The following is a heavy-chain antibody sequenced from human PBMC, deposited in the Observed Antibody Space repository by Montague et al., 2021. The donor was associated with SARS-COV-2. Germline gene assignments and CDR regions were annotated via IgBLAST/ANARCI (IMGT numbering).Heavy chain of an antibody. V-gene: IGHV4-4*02. D-gene: IGHD3-10*01. J-gene: IGHJ2*01. Sequence: SETLSLTCAVSGGSISSSHWWSWVRQPPGKGLEWIGEIYHSGSTNYNPSLKSRVTISIDKSKNQFSLKLSSVTAADTAVYYCAREFRTYGYGGQYWYFDLWGRGTPVTVSS. CDR1: GGSISSSHW. CDR3: AREFRTYGYGGQYWYFDL. CDR2: IYHSGST.